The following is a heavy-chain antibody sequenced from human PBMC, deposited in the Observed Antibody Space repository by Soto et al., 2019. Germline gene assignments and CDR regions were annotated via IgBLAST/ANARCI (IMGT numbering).Heavy chain of an antibody. D-gene: IGHD6-19*01. CDR1: GGAFRRYY. CDR3: ARGPPKGYTSSPPIRHNNLFDF. J-gene: IGHJ5*01. CDR2: INHSGST. V-gene: IGHV4-34*01. Sequence: PAETLSDTWAGKGGAFRRYYWSWIRQPPEKGLEWIGEINHSGSTNYNPSLKSRVTISVDTSNNQFSLKLSSVTDADKAVYYCARGPPKGYTSSPPIRHNNLFDFPGQGTPVTVS.